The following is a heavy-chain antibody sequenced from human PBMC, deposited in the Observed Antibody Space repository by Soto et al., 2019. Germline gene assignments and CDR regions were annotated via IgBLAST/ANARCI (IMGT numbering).Heavy chain of an antibody. V-gene: IGHV4-39*01. CDR1: GGSISSSSYY. CDR2: IYYSGST. J-gene: IGHJ4*02. D-gene: IGHD4-17*01. Sequence: SETLSLTCTVSGGSISSSSYYWGWIRQPPGKGLEWIGSIYYSGSTYYNPSLKSRVTISVDTSKNQFSLKLSSVTAADTAVYYCARPNDYGDYGYFDYWGQGTLVTVSS. CDR3: ARPNDYGDYGYFDY.